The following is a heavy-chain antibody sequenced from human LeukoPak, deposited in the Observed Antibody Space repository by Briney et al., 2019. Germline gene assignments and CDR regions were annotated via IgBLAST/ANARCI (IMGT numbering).Heavy chain of an antibody. CDR2: INHSGST. D-gene: IGHD6-13*01. J-gene: IGHJ6*03. CDR3: ARKTPTLAAAGPGRSHYYYYYMDV. V-gene: IGHV4-34*01. Sequence: KPSETLSLTCAVYGGSFSGYYWSWIRQPPGKGLEWIGGINHSGSTNYNPSLKSRVTISVDTSKNQFSLKLSSVTAADTAVYYCARKTPTLAAAGPGRSHYYYYYMDVWGKGTTVTVSS. CDR1: GGSFSGYY.